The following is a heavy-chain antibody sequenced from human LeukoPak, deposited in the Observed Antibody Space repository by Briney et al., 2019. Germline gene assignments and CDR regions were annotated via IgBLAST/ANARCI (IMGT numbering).Heavy chain of an antibody. Sequence: GGSLRLSCAASGFTFCNYAMSWVRQAPGKGLEWVSVISGSGATTYYADSVKGRFTISRDNSKNTLYPQVDSLRAEDTAVYYCAKGLWGAYYYGMDVWGQGTTVTVSS. J-gene: IGHJ6*02. V-gene: IGHV3-23*01. CDR1: GFTFCNYA. D-gene: IGHD3-16*01. CDR3: AKGLWGAYYYGMDV. CDR2: ISGSGATT.